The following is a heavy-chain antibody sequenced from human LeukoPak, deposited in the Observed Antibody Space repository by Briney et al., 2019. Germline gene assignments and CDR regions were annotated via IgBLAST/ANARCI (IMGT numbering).Heavy chain of an antibody. CDR1: GGSFSGYY. J-gene: IGHJ5*02. CDR3: ARGLELGYCSGASCYIWFDP. CDR2: INHGGRT. V-gene: IGHV4-34*01. D-gene: IGHD2-2*02. Sequence: SETLSLTCVVSGGSFSGYYWSWIRQPPGKGLEWIGEINHGGRTNYSPSLKSRVTTSVDTSKNQFSLNLSSVTAADTAVYYCARGLELGYCSGASCYIWFDPWGQGTLVTVSS.